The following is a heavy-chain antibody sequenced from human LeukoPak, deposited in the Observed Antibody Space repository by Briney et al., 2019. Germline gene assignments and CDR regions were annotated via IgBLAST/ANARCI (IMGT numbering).Heavy chain of an antibody. CDR2: IYYSGST. J-gene: IGHJ4*02. Sequence: SETLSLTCTVSGGSISSGDYYWSWIRQPPGKGLEWIGYIYYSGSTYYNPSLKSRVTISVDTSKNQFSLKLNSVTAADTAVYYCARAVVGAPWADYWGQGTLLTVSS. CDR3: ARAVVGAPWADY. CDR1: GGSISSGDYY. V-gene: IGHV4-30-4*08. D-gene: IGHD1-26*01.